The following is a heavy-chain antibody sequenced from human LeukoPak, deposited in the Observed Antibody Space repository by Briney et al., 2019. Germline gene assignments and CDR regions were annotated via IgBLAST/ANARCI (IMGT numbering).Heavy chain of an antibody. CDR2: MNPNSGNT. V-gene: IGHV1-8*01. J-gene: IGHJ4*02. CDR1: GYTFTSYD. CDR3: ARHSSSWYGNYFDY. Sequence: ASVKVSCKASGYTFTSYDINWVRQATGQGLEWMGWMNPNSGNTGYAQKFQGRVTMTRNTSISTAYMELSSLRSEDTAVYYCARHSSSWYGNYFDYWGQGTLVTVSS. D-gene: IGHD6-13*01.